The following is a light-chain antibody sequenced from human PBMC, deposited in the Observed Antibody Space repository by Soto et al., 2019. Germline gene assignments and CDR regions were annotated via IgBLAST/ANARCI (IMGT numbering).Light chain of an antibody. Sequence: DIQMTQSPSTLSASVGDRVTITCRASQSVSNWLAWYQQRPGKAPQLLMYGASTLDSGVPSRFSGSGSGTNFTLTISSLQPDDFATYYCQLYNSFSATFGPGTKVDIK. CDR1: QSVSNW. J-gene: IGKJ3*01. CDR2: GAS. CDR3: QLYNSFSAT. V-gene: IGKV1-5*01.